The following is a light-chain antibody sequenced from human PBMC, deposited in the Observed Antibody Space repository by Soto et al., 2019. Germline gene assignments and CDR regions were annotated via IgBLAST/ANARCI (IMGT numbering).Light chain of an antibody. CDR3: HQYNNWPPGT. CDR1: QSVSSN. CDR2: GTS. Sequence: EIVMTQSPATLSVSPGERATLSCRASQSVSSNFAWYQQKPGQAPRLLIYGTSIRATGIPARFSGSGSGTEFTLPISGLQSEDFAVYYCHQYNNWPPGTFGQGTKVEIK. V-gene: IGKV3D-15*01. J-gene: IGKJ1*01.